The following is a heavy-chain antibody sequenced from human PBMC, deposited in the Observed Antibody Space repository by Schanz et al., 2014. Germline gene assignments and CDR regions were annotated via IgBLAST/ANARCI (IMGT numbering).Heavy chain of an antibody. J-gene: IGHJ2*01. Sequence: EVQLVESGGGLIQPGGSLRLSCVASGFTVSSHYMSWVRQAPGKGLEWVAVISDDGSRRHYADFVTGRFTISRDNSKDTVYLQMNSLSADDTAVYYCAKGQGAVINNWYFDLWGRGTLVTVSS. CDR3: AKGQGAVINNWYFDL. CDR2: ISDDGSRR. CDR1: GFTVSSHY. D-gene: IGHD2-21*01. V-gene: IGHV3-53*01.